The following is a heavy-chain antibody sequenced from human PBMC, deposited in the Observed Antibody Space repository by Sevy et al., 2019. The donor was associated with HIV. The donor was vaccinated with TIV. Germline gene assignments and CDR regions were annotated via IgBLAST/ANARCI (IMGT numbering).Heavy chain of an antibody. CDR2: IYYSGST. J-gene: IGHJ3*02. D-gene: IGHD4-17*01. CDR1: GGSVSSGSNY. Sequence: SETLSLTCTVSGGSVSSGSNYWSWIRQPPGKGLEWIGYIYYSGSTNYNPSLKSRVTISVDTSKNQFSLKLSSVTAADTAVYYCARYGYDYGGNWRHAFDIWGQGTMVTVSS. V-gene: IGHV4-61*01. CDR3: ARYGYDYGGNWRHAFDI.